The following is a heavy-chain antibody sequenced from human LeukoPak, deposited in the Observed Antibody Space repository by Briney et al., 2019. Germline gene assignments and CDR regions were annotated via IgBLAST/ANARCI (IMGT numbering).Heavy chain of an antibody. D-gene: IGHD3-22*01. CDR1: GGSFSGYY. Sequence: SETLSLTCAVYGGSFSGYYWSWIRQPPGKGLEWIGYIYYSESANYNPSLKSRITISVDTSKNQFSLKLNSVTAADTAVYYCARVGGYPLSAFDIWGQGTMVTVSS. J-gene: IGHJ3*02. CDR2: IYYSESA. CDR3: ARVGGYPLSAFDI. V-gene: IGHV4-59*08.